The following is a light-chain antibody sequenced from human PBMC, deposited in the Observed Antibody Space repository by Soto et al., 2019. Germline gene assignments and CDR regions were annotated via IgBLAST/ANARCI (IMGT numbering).Light chain of an antibody. J-gene: IGLJ1*01. V-gene: IGLV2-23*02. CDR1: RSDVGSYNL. Sequence: QSALTQPASVSGAPGQSITISCTGTRSDVGSYNLVSWYQHHPGKAPKLMIYEVSKRPSGVSNRFSGSKSGNTASLTISGLQAEDEADYYCCSYAGSSTFPYVFGTGTKLTVL. CDR3: CSYAGSSTFPYV. CDR2: EVS.